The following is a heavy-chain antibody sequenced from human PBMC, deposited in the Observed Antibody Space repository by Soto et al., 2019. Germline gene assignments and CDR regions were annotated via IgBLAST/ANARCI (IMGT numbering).Heavy chain of an antibody. CDR3: AREEPRRSLGAFDM. CDR1: GYTFTGYA. D-gene: IGHD3-16*01. J-gene: IGHJ3*02. CDR2: SNAGNGNT. Sequence: QVQLVQSGAEVTKPGASVKVSCKTSGYTFTGYAVNWVRQAPGQGLEWMGWSNAGNGNTKYSQQFQGRVTVTRDTPASTAYMELSSLGSEDSDVYYCAREEPRRSLGAFDMWGQGTMVTVSS. V-gene: IGHV1-3*01.